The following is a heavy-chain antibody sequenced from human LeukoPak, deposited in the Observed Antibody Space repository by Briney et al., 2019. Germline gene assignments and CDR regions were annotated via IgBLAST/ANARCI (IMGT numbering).Heavy chain of an antibody. Sequence: ASVKVSCKASGYTFTGYYMHWVRQAPGQGLEWMGWINPNSGGTNYAQKIQGRVTMTRDTSISTAYMELSRLRSDDTAVYYCARVAGGYGGRGFDYWGQGTLVTVSS. V-gene: IGHV1-2*02. CDR3: ARVAGGYGGRGFDY. CDR2: INPNSGGT. CDR1: GYTFTGYY. J-gene: IGHJ4*02. D-gene: IGHD4-23*01.